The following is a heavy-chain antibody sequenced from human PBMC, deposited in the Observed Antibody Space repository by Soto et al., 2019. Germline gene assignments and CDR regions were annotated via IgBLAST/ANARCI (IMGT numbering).Heavy chain of an antibody. CDR1: GGTFVSYA. V-gene: IGHV1-69*13. Sequence: GSSVKVSFKASGGTFVSYAISWVRQAPGQGLEWMGGIIPIFGTANYAQKFQGRVTITADESTSTAYMELSSLRSEDTAVYYCARVGGNYDYYYGMDVWGQGTTVTVSS. D-gene: IGHD2-21*02. CDR2: IIPIFGTA. J-gene: IGHJ6*02. CDR3: ARVGGNYDYYYGMDV.